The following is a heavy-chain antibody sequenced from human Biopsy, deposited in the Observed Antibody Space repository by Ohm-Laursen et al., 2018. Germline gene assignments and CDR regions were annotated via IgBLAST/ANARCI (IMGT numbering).Heavy chain of an antibody. Sequence: SDTLSLTCTVSGDSVSSGSFYWTWIRQPPGKGLEYIGHIYDRGSTANYNPSLESRVTMSVDMPKNQFSLKLSSVTAADTAIYYCARGMRSSGWPYFDSWGQGTLVTVSS. CDR3: ARGMRSSGWPYFDS. V-gene: IGHV4-61*01. CDR1: GDSVSSGSFY. D-gene: IGHD6-19*01. J-gene: IGHJ4*02. CDR2: IYDRGSTA.